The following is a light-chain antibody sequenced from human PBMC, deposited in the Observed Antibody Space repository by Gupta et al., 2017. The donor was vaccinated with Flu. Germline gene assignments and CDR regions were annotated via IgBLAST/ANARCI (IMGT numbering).Light chain of an antibody. CDR2: AVS. Sequence: ITLSCTGSSCNVGGGKCVYWYQQLPGKAPKLMIYAVSNRPSGVTDRFSGSKSDNTASLTIPGLQADEEADYYCISYTNSISPAVFGGGTKLTVL. CDR1: SCNVGGGKC. V-gene: IGLV2-14*04. CDR3: ISYTNSISPAV. J-gene: IGLJ3*02.